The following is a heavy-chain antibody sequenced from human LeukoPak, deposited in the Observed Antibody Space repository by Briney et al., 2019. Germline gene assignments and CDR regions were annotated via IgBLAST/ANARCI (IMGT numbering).Heavy chain of an antibody. CDR2: ISGSGSGT. Sequence: GGSLRLSCAASGFTFSSYAMSWVRQAPGKGLEWVSGISGSGSGTYYPDSVKGRFTISRDNSKNTLYLQMNSLRAEDTAVYYCAKGRIAAAGTSFYFDYWGQGTLVTVSS. CDR3: AKGRIAAAGTSFYFDY. J-gene: IGHJ4*02. CDR1: GFTFSSYA. V-gene: IGHV3-23*01. D-gene: IGHD6-13*01.